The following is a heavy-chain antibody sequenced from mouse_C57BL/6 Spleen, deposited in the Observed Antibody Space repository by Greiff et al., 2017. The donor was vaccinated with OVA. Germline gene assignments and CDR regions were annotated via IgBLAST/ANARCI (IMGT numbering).Heavy chain of an antibody. CDR3: ARNGGYDGYYAWFAY. CDR2: IWSGGST. CDR1: GFSLTSYG. Sequence: VKLQESGPGLVQPSQSLSITCTVSGFSLTSYGVHWVRQSPGKGLEWLGVIWSGGSTDYNAAFISRLSISKDNSKSQVFFKMNSLQADDTAIYYCARNGGYDGYYAWFAYWGQGTLVTVSA. V-gene: IGHV2-2*01. J-gene: IGHJ3*01. D-gene: IGHD2-3*01.